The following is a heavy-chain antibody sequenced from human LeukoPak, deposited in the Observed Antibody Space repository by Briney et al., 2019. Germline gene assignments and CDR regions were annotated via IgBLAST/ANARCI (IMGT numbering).Heavy chain of an antibody. J-gene: IGHJ4*02. CDR2: IYPGDSDT. D-gene: IGHD1-26*01. Sequence: GESLKISCKGSGYSFTNYWIGWVRQMPGKGLEWMGIIYPGDSDTRYSPSFQGQVTISADKSISTAYLQWSSLKASDPAMYYCARRSGSFQGDYNFDYWGQGTLVTVSS. CDR1: GYSFTNYW. V-gene: IGHV5-51*01. CDR3: ARRSGSFQGDYNFDY.